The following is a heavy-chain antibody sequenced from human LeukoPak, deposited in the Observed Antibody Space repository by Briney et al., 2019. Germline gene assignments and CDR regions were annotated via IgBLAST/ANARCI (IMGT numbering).Heavy chain of an antibody. CDR2: INPNSDGT. V-gene: IGHV1-2*02. J-gene: IGHJ3*02. Sequence: ASVKVSCKASGYTFTGYYMHWVRQAPGQGLEWMGWINPNSDGTNYAQKFQGRVTMTRDTSISTAYMELSRQRSDDTAVYYCASRGSYYDFWSGYRWNAFDIWGQGTMVTVSS. CDR1: GYTFTGYY. D-gene: IGHD3-3*01. CDR3: ASRGSYYDFWSGYRWNAFDI.